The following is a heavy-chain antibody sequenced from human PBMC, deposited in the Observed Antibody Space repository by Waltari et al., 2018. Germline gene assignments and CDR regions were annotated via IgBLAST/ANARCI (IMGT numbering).Heavy chain of an antibody. V-gene: IGHV1-69*12. CDR1: GGTFGRYA. Sequence: QVPLVQSGAEVKQPGSSVKVSCKASGGTFGRYAITWVRQAPGHGLEWVGGVIPIYGTPNYEAKFQGRVTVTADASTSTAYLEVRRLRSEDTAVYYCAKREIGYAFDTWGQGTMVIVSS. D-gene: IGHD1-26*01. CDR3: AKREIGYAFDT. J-gene: IGHJ3*02. CDR2: VIPIYGTP.